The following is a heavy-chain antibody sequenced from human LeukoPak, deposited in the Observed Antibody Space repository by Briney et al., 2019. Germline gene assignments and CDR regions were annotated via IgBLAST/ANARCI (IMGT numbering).Heavy chain of an antibody. V-gene: IGHV3-53*05. Sequence: GGSLRLSCAVSGFTVSSNYMSWVRQAPGKGLEWVSGIYSGGSTYYADSVKGRFTISRDNSKNTLYLQMNSLRAEDTAVYYRAKGRQWLVNDDAFDIWGQGTMVTVSS. J-gene: IGHJ3*02. CDR2: IYSGGST. D-gene: IGHD6-19*01. CDR1: GFTVSSNY. CDR3: AKGRQWLVNDDAFDI.